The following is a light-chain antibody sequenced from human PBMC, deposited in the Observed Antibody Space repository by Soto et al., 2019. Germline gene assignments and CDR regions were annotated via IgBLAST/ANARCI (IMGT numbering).Light chain of an antibody. CDR1: QSVSSSY. CDR3: QQYGSSSPWA. CDR2: ATS. J-gene: IGKJ1*01. Sequence: EIVLTQSPGTLSLSPGERATLSCRASQSVSSSYLAWYQQKPGQAPRLLIYATSSRATGLPDRFSGSGCVTDFTLTISRLEPEDFVAYYCQQYGSSSPWAFGQGTKVEIK. V-gene: IGKV3-20*01.